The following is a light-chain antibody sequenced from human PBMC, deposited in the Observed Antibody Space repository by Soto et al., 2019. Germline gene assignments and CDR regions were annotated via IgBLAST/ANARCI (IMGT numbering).Light chain of an antibody. J-gene: IGLJ2*01. V-gene: IGLV2-14*01. Sequence: QSALTQPASVSGSPGQSITISCPGTSSDIGGYNYVSWYQQHPGKVPKLMIYEVTYRPSGVSNRFSGSKSGNTASLTISGLQAEDDADYYCSSYTSVTTVVFGGGTKLTVL. CDR1: SSDIGGYNY. CDR2: EVT. CDR3: SSYTSVTTVV.